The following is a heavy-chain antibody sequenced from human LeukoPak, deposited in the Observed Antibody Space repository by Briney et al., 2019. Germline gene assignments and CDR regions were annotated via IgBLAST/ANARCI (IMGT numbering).Heavy chain of an antibody. CDR1: GFTFSSYA. D-gene: IGHD3-22*01. CDR2: ISYDGSNK. CDR3: ARDRLYYYDSSGYLDY. V-gene: IGHV3-30-3*01. Sequence: GRSLRLSCAASGFTFSSYAMHWVRQAPGKGLEWVAVISYDGSNKYYADSVKGRFTISRDNSKNTLCLQMNSLRAEDTAVYYCARDRLYYYDSSGYLDYWGQGTLVTVSS. J-gene: IGHJ4*02.